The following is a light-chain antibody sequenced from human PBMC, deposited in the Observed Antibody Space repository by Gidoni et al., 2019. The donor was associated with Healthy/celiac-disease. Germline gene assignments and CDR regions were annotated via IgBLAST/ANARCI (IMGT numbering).Light chain of an antibody. CDR2: KAS. V-gene: IGKV1-5*03. CDR1: QSISSW. J-gene: IGKJ1*01. CDR3: QQYNSYSRT. Sequence: DIQTTQSPSTLSASVGDRVTITCRASQSISSWLAWYQQKPGKAPKLLIYKASSLESGVPSRFSSSGSGADFTLTISSLQPDDFATYYCQQYNSYSRTFGQXTKVEIK.